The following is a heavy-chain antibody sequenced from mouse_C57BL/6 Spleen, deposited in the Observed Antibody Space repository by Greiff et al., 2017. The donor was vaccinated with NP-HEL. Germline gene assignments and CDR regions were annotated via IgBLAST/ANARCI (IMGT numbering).Heavy chain of an antibody. V-gene: IGHV1-15*01. CDR3: TRVYKLTGTSYYAMDY. CDR1: GYTFTDYE. CDR2: IDPETGGT. D-gene: IGHD4-1*01. J-gene: IGHJ4*01. Sequence: VQLQESGAELVRPGASVTLSCKASGYTFTDYEMHWVKQTPVHGLEWIGAIDPETGGTAYNQKFKGKAILTADKSSSTAYMELRSLTSEDSAVYYCTRVYKLTGTSYYAMDYWGQGTSVTVSS.